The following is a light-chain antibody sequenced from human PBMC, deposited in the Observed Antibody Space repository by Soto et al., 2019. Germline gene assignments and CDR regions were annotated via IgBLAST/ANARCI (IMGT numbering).Light chain of an antibody. V-gene: IGLV2-14*01. CDR3: ISYTVSRSYV. CDR2: SVS. CDR1: SSDVGGYNY. J-gene: IGLJ1*01. Sequence: QSALTQPASVSGSPGQSITISCTGSSSDVGGYNYVSWYQHHPGKAPKLIIYSVSNRPSGVSYRFSGSKSGNTASLTISGLQAGDEADYYCISYTVSRSYVFGPGTKVTVL.